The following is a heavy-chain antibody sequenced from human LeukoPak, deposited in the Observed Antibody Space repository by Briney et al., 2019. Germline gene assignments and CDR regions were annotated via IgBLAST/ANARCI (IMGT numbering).Heavy chain of an antibody. J-gene: IGHJ6*03. V-gene: IGHV3-21*01. D-gene: IGHD1/OR15-1a*01. CDR3: ARNRDYYYYMDV. Sequence: GGSLRLSCAASGFTFSSYSMNWVRQAPGKGLEWVSSISSSSSYIYYADSVKGRFTISRDNAKNSLYLQMNSLRAEDTAVYYCARNRDYYYYMDVWGRGTTVTVSS. CDR1: GFTFSSYS. CDR2: ISSSSSYI.